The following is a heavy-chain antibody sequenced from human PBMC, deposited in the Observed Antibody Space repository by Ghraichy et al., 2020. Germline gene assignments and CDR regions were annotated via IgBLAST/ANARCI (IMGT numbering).Heavy chain of an antibody. D-gene: IGHD2-15*01. CDR1: GFTFSSYD. CDR3: ARGGYCSGGSCYSGYYYYGMDV. CDR2: IGTAGDT. V-gene: IGHV3-13*01. J-gene: IGHJ6*02. Sequence: GGSLRLSCAASGFTFSSYDMHWVRQATGKGLEWVSAIGTAGDTYYPGSVKGRFTISRENAKNSLYLQMNSLRAGDTAVYYCARGGYCSGGSCYSGYYYYGMDVWGQGTTVTVSS.